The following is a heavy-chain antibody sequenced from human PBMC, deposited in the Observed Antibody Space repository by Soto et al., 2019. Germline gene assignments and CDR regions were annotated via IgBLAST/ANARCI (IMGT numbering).Heavy chain of an antibody. J-gene: IGHJ4*02. D-gene: IGHD1-1*01. CDR1: GFSLTTSAVA. V-gene: IGHV2-5*01. CDR3: ARRYDPYYFDY. Sequence: QITLKESGPTLVKPTQTLTLTCTFSGFSLTTSAVAVGWIRQPPGKALEWLAIIYGSDDKFYRPSLKSRLTITKDTSTNQVVLTMTNMDPVDTATYYCARRYDPYYFDYWGQGTLVTVSS. CDR2: IYGSDDK.